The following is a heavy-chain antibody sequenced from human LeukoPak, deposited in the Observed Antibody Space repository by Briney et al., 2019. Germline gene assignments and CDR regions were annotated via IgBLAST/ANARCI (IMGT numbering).Heavy chain of an antibody. Sequence: PGGSLRLSCAASGFTFSNYYMNWVRQAPGKGLEWVSSISGSSSYIYYADSVKGRFTISRDHAKNSLYLQMNSLRAEDTAVYYCARDVYYYDSSGFDPWGQGTLVTVSP. CDR1: GFTFSNYY. D-gene: IGHD3-22*01. V-gene: IGHV3-21*01. CDR2: ISGSSSYI. J-gene: IGHJ5*02. CDR3: ARDVYYYDSSGFDP.